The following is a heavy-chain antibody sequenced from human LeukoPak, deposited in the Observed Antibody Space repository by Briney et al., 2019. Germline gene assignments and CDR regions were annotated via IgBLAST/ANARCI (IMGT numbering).Heavy chain of an antibody. CDR1: GGSISSYY. Sequence: SETLSLTCTVSGGSISSYYWSWIRQPLGKGLEWIGYIYYSGSTNYNPSLKSRVTISVDTSKNQFSLKLSSVTAADTAVYYCARVTVTTGDLDYWGQGTLVTVSS. CDR2: IYYSGST. V-gene: IGHV4-59*01. CDR3: ARVTVTTGDLDY. D-gene: IGHD4-17*01. J-gene: IGHJ4*02.